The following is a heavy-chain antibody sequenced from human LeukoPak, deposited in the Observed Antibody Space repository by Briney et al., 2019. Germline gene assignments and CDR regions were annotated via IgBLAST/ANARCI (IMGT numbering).Heavy chain of an antibody. D-gene: IGHD3-3*01. CDR3: ASGGYYYGMDV. J-gene: IGHJ6*02. CDR1: GGSISSHY. CDR2: IYYSGST. V-gene: IGHV4-59*11. Sequence: SETLSLTCTVSGGSISSHYWSWIRQPPGKGLEWIGYIYYSGSTNYNPSLKSRVTISVDTSKNQFSLKLSSVTAADTAVYYCASGGYYYGMDVWGQGTTVTVSS.